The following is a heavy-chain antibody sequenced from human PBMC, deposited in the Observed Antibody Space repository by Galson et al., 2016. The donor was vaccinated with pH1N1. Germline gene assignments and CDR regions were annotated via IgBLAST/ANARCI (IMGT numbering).Heavy chain of an antibody. V-gene: IGHV3-73*01. CDR1: GFTFSGSA. CDR3: TRSRGYGFDY. D-gene: IGHD5-12*01. CDR2: IRSKADSYAT. J-gene: IGHJ4*02. Sequence: SLRLSCAASGFTFSGSAMHWVRQASGKGLEWVGRIRSKADSYATAYAASMKGRFTISRDDSKNTTFLQMNSLNTEETAVYYCTRSRGYGFDYWGQGTLVTVSS.